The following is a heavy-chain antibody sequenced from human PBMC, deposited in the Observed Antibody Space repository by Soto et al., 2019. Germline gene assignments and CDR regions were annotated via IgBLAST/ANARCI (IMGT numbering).Heavy chain of an antibody. CDR3: ARDLCSGGSCYRRGNAFDI. Sequence: QVQLVQSGAEVKKPGSSVKVSCKASGGTFSSYTISWVRQAPGQGLEWMGRIIPILGIANYAQKFQCRVTITADKSTSTAYMEPSSLRSEDTAVYYCARDLCSGGSCYRRGNAFDIWGQGTMVTVSS. CDR1: GGTFSSYT. CDR2: IIPILGIA. V-gene: IGHV1-69*08. J-gene: IGHJ3*02. D-gene: IGHD2-15*01.